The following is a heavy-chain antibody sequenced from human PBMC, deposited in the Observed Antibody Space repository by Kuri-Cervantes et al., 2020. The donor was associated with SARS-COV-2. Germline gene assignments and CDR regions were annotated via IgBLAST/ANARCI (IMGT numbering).Heavy chain of an antibody. J-gene: IGHJ6*02. CDR3: ATLVVPASPKYYGVDV. Sequence: KVSCKASGYNFPTYWISWVRQLPGKGLEWMGRIDPSDSVTKYSPSLEGHVTFSVDTSVSTAYVQWGSLEPSDTAIYYCATLVVPASPKYYGVDVWGQGTAVTVSS. D-gene: IGHD2-2*01. V-gene: IGHV5-10-1*01. CDR1: GYNFPTYW. CDR2: IDPSDSVT.